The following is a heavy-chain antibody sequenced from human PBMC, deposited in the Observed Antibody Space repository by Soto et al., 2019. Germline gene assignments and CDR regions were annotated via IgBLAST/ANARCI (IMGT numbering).Heavy chain of an antibody. Sequence: QVQLQQWGAGLLRPSETLSLTCAVYDGSFRGYQWSWIRQSPGKGLEWIGEINRSGSTNYNPSLKSRVTLSVDTSKHQFSLKVPSVTDADTAVYYCARRPDGFDIWGQGTMVTVSS. CDR3: ARRPDGFDI. J-gene: IGHJ3*02. V-gene: IGHV4-34*01. CDR1: DGSFRGYQ. D-gene: IGHD6-6*01. CDR2: INRSGST.